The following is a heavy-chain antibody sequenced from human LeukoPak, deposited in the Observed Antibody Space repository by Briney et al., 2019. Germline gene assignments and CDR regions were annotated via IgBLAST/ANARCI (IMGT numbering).Heavy chain of an antibody. V-gene: IGHV3-48*04. CDR1: GFTFSSYS. CDR2: ISSSSSTI. CDR3: AREARDYAYYYYMDV. J-gene: IGHJ6*03. Sequence: GGSLRLSCAASGFTFSSYSMNCVRQAPGKGLEWVSYISSSSSTIYYADSVKGRFTISRDNAKNSLYLQMNSLRAEDTAVYYCAREARDYAYYYYMDVWGKGTTVTVSS. D-gene: IGHD4-17*01.